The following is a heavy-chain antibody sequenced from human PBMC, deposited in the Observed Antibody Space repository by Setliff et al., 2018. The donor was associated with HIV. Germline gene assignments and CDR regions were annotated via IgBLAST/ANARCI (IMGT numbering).Heavy chain of an antibody. CDR1: GGSISSRSDY. D-gene: IGHD1-26*01. CDR3: AKDRSGSYRTFDY. Sequence: SETLSLTCTVSGGSISSRSDYWGWIRQPPGKGLEWIGSIYYCGSTYYNPSLKSRVTISMDTSKNQFSLKLNSVTAADTAVYYCAKDRSGSYRTFDYWGPGILVTV. J-gene: IGHJ4*02. CDR2: IYYCGST. V-gene: IGHV4-39*07.